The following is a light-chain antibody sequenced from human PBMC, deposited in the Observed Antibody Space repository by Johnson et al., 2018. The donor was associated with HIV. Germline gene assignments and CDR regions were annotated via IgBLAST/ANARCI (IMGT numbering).Light chain of an antibody. CDR1: SSNIGNNY. Sequence: QSVLTQPPSVSAAPGQKVTISCSGSSSNIGNNYVSWYQQLPGTAPKLLIYETNKRPSGIPDRFSGSKSGTSATLGITGLKPGDEADYYCGTGDIILNAGEVFGTGTKVTVL. V-gene: IGLV1-51*02. CDR3: GTGDIILNAGEV. CDR2: ETN. J-gene: IGLJ1*01.